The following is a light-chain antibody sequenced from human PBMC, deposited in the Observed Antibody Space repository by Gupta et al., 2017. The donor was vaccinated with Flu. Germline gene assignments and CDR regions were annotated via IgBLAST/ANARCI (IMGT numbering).Light chain of an antibody. CDR1: QGIRND. Sequence: PSSLSASVGDRVTITCRARQGIRNDLGWYQQKPGKAPKLLISGASTLQSGVPSRFSGSGSGTDFTLTISSLQPEDFATYYCLQDYNYPRTFGQGTKVEIK. CDR2: GAS. V-gene: IGKV1-6*01. J-gene: IGKJ1*01. CDR3: LQDYNYPRT.